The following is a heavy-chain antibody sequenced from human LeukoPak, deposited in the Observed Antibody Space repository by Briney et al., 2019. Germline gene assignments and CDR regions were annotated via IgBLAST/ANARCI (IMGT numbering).Heavy chain of an antibody. V-gene: IGHV4-39*07. D-gene: IGHD6-6*01. CDR2: IYYSGST. CDR1: GGSISSSSYY. Sequence: SETLSLTCTVSGGSISSSSYYWGWIRQPPGKGLEWIGSIYYSGSTYYNPSPKSRVTISVDTSKNQFSLKLSSVTAADTAVYYCARDGAGSSSSYHWSDPWGQGTLVTVSS. CDR3: ARDGAGSSSSYHWSDP. J-gene: IGHJ5*02.